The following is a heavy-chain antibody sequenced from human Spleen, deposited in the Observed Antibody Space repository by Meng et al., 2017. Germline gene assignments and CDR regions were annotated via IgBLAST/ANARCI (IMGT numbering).Heavy chain of an antibody. V-gene: IGHV4-34*01. J-gene: IGHJ4*02. CDR1: GGSFSEYY. D-gene: IGHD4-11*01. CDR2: INHSGCT. CDR3: ARGPTTMAHDFDY. Sequence: QARLPQWGAGLFMPSDTQSLTCVVSGGSFSEYYRSWIHQPPGKGREWIGEINHSGCTHYNPSLESRATISVDTSLNNLSLKLSSVTAADSAVYYCARGPTTMAHDFDYWGQGTLVTVSS.